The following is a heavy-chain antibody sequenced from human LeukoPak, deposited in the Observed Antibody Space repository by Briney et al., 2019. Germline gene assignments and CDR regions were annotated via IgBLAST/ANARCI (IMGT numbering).Heavy chain of an antibody. CDR3: ARVGATYPHYYMDV. Sequence: GRSLRLSCAASGFTFSSYAMHWVRQAPGKGLEWVAVISYDGSNKYYADSVKGRFTISRDNSKSTLYLQMNSLRAEDTAVYYCARVGATYPHYYMDVWGKGTTVTVAS. V-gene: IGHV3-30-3*01. J-gene: IGHJ6*03. CDR1: GFTFSSYA. CDR2: ISYDGSNK. D-gene: IGHD3-16*01.